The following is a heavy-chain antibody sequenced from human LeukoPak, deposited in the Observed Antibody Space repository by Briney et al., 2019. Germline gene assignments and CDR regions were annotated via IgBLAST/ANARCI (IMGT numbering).Heavy chain of an antibody. CDR2: IYHSGST. D-gene: IGHD3-10*01. J-gene: IGHJ4*02. V-gene: IGHV4-59*01. CDR3: ARGWVQFGELLPFFDF. CDR1: GGFNTHYY. Sequence: PSETLSLTCSVSGGFNTHYYWTWMRQPPGKGLELIGYIYHSGSTKYNPSLNSRVSISVDTSKNHFSLKLSSVTAADTAVYYCARGWVQFGELLPFFDFWGQGALVAVSS.